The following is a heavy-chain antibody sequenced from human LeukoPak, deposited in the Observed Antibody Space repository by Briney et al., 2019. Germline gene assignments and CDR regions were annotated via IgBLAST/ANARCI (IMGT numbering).Heavy chain of an antibody. D-gene: IGHD3-10*01. CDR1: GGSFSGYY. CDR2: INHSGST. J-gene: IGHJ4*02. CDR3: ARWYGSGSYRPSSTFDY. V-gene: IGHV4-34*01. Sequence: PWETLSLTCAVYGGSFSGYYWSWIRQPPGKGLEWIGEINHSGSTNYNPSLKSRVTISVDTSKNQFSLKLSSVTAADMAVYYCARWYGSGSYRPSSTFDYWGQGTLVTVSS.